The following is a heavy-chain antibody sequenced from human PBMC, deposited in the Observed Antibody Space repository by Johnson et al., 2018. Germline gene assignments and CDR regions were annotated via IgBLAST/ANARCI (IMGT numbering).Heavy chain of an antibody. D-gene: IGHD6-19*01. V-gene: IGHV1-8*01. CDR3: ARAEVRGGHWQWLVRLDYYGMDV. J-gene: IGHJ6*02. CDR1: GYTFTSYD. Sequence: QVQLGQSGAEVREPGASVKVSCKASGYTFTSYDINWVRQATGQGLEWMGWMNPNSGNTGYAQKFQGRVIMNRNTSISTAYMELSSLRTEDTAGYYCARAEVRGGHWQWLVRLDYYGMDVWGQGTTVTVSS. CDR2: MNPNSGNT.